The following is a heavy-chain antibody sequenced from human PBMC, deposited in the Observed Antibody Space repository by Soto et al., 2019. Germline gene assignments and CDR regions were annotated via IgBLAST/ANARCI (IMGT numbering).Heavy chain of an antibody. CDR3: AKSSGRAHYYAMDV. Sequence: GGSLRLSCAASGFTFSSYAMNWVRQAPGKGLEWVAGVSASGGGTSYADSVKGRFTISRDNSKDTLYLQMNSLRAEDTAVYYCAKSSGRAHYYAMDVWGQGTTVTVSS. CDR1: GFTFSSYA. D-gene: IGHD2-15*01. V-gene: IGHV3-23*01. J-gene: IGHJ6*02. CDR2: VSASGGGT.